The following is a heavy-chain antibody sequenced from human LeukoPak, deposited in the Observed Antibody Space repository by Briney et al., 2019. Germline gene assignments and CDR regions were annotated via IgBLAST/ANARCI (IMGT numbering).Heavy chain of an antibody. CDR2: IYYSGST. V-gene: IGHV4-39*07. CDR1: GGSISSSSYY. Sequence: IPSETLSLTCTVSGGSISSSSYYWGWIRQPPGKGLEWIGSIYYSGSTYYNPSLKSRVTISVDTSKNQFSLKLSSVTAADTAVYYCARDLPDSSGYTPTYWYFDLWGRGTLVTVSS. CDR3: ARDLPDSSGYTPTYWYFDL. D-gene: IGHD3-22*01. J-gene: IGHJ2*01.